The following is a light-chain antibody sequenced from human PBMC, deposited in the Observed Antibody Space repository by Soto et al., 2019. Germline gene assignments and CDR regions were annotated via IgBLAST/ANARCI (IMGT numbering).Light chain of an antibody. J-gene: IGKJ1*01. CDR1: QSVSSSY. CDR3: QQRSNWPPTWT. Sequence: EIVLTQSPGTLSLSPGERATLSCRASQSVSSSYLAWYQQKPGQAPRLLICGASSRATGIPDRFSGSGSGTDFTLTISSLEPEDFAVYYCQQRSNWPPTWTFGQGTKVDIK. CDR2: GAS. V-gene: IGKV3D-20*02.